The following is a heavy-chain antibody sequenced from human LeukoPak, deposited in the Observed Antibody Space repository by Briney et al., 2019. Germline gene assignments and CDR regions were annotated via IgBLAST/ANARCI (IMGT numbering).Heavy chain of an antibody. J-gene: IGHJ4*02. CDR3: AREGDELSFDY. CDR1: GGSISSSIYY. Sequence: SETLSLTCIVSGGSISSSIYYWAWVRQPPGKGLEWIGTVFYNGATQYSPSLRSRVTISIDTSTNQFSLKLTSVTAADTALYYCAREGDELSFDYWGQGTLVTVSS. D-gene: IGHD3-16*01. V-gene: IGHV4-39*07. CDR2: VFYNGAT.